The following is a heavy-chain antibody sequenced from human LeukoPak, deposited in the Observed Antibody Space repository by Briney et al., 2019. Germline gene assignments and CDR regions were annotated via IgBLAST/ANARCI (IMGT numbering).Heavy chain of an antibody. V-gene: IGHV1-69*06. Sequence: SVKVSCKASGGTFSSYAISWVRQAPGQGLEWMGGIIPIFGTANYAQKFQGRVTITADKSTSTAYMELSSLRSEDTAVYYCARTVPGSYGNWFDPWGQGTLVTVSS. CDR2: IIPIFGTA. J-gene: IGHJ5*02. CDR1: GGTFSSYA. CDR3: ARTVPGSYGNWFDP. D-gene: IGHD3-10*01.